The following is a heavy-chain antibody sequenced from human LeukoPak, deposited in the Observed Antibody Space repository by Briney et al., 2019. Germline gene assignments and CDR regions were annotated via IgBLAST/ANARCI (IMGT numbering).Heavy chain of an antibody. CDR1: GFTFSDYY. J-gene: IGHJ4*02. CDR3: ARDLRTSSSSQIGY. D-gene: IGHD2-2*01. CDR2: ISSSSLYT. V-gene: IGHV3-11*06. Sequence: PGGSLRLSCAASGFTFSDYYMSWIRQAPGKGLKWVSFISSSSLYTNYADSVKGRFTISRDNAENSMYLQMNSLRAEDTAVYYCARDLRTSSSSQIGYWGQGTLVTVSS.